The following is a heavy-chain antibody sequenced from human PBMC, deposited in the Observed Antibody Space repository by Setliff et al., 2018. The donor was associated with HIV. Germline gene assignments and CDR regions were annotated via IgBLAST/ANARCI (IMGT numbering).Heavy chain of an antibody. Sequence: TSETLSLTCTVSGGSISSYYWSWIRQPAGKGLEWIGRIYTSGSTNYNPSLKSRVTMSVDTSKNQFSLKLSSVTAADTAVYYCARDRAVPWGGSSSPFDYWGQGTLVTVSS. D-gene: IGHD6-6*01. CDR2: IYTSGST. J-gene: IGHJ4*02. CDR3: ARDRAVPWGGSSSPFDY. V-gene: IGHV4-4*07. CDR1: GGSISSYY.